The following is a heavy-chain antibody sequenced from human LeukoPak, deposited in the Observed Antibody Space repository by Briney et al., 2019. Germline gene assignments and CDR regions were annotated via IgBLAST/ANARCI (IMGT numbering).Heavy chain of an antibody. CDR2: IYTSGST. CDR3: ARYKLEGNRFDP. CDR1: GGSISSYY. V-gene: IGHV4-4*07. D-gene: IGHD1-1*01. J-gene: IGHJ5*02. Sequence: SETLSLTCTVSGGSISSYYWSWIRQPAGKGLEWIGRIYTSGSTNYNPSLKSRVTMSVDTSKNQFSLKLSSVTAVDTAVYYCARYKLEGNRFDPWGQGTLVTVSS.